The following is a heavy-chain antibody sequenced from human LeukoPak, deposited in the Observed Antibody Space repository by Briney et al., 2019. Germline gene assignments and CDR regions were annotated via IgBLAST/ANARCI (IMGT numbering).Heavy chain of an antibody. J-gene: IGHJ4*02. CDR3: AREYSRSVVAGSRPDL. CDR2: MYYRGTT. Sequence: SETLSLTCTVSGGSISSTSYYWAWIRQPPGKGLEWIGSMYYRGTTYENSSLKSRLTLSIDTSNNHFSLKLTSVTAADTAVYFCAREYSRSVVAGSRPDLWGQGLLVTVSS. D-gene: IGHD2-21*01. V-gene: IGHV4-39*02. CDR1: GGSISSTSYY.